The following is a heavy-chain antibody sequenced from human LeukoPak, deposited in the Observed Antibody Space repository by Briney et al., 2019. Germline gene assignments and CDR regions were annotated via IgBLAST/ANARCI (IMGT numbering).Heavy chain of an antibody. Sequence: GASVKVSCKASGGTFSSYGISWVRQAPGRELEWMGGIIPRFGTANYEQKFQGRVTVTAEESTSTAYMELSSLRSEDTAFYYCARDEYDSSGYFAFDIWGQGTMVTVSS. D-gene: IGHD3-22*01. CDR2: IIPRFGTA. J-gene: IGHJ3*02. CDR3: ARDEYDSSGYFAFDI. V-gene: IGHV1-69*13. CDR1: GGTFSSYG.